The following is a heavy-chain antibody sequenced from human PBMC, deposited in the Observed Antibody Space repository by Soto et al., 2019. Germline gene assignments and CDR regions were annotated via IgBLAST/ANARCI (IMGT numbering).Heavy chain of an antibody. V-gene: IGHV1-2*02. D-gene: IGHD3-22*01. CDR2: INPNSGGT. Sequence: GASVKVSCKASGYTFTGYYMHWVRQAPGQGLEWMGWINPNSGGTNYAQKFQGRVTMTRDTSISTAYMELSRLRSDDTAVYYCARDLDYYDSSGTFDYWGQGTQVTVSS. J-gene: IGHJ4*02. CDR3: ARDLDYYDSSGTFDY. CDR1: GYTFTGYY.